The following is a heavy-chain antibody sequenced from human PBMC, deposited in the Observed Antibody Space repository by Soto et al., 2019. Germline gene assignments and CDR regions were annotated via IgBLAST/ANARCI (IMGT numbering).Heavy chain of an antibody. CDR3: ARSQGSSTSLEIYYYYYYGMDV. Sequence: QVQLVQSGAEVKKPGSSVKVSCKASGGTFSSYAISWLRQAPGQGLEWMGGIIPISGTANYAQKFHGRVTITADESTSTAYMELSRLRSEDTAVYYCARSQGSSTSLEIYYYYYYGMDVWGQGSTGTVSS. D-gene: IGHD2-2*01. V-gene: IGHV1-69*01. CDR2: IIPISGTA. CDR1: GGTFSSYA. J-gene: IGHJ6*02.